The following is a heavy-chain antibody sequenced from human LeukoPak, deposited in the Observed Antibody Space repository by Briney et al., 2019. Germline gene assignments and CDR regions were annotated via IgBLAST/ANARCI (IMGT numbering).Heavy chain of an antibody. V-gene: IGHV3-7*01. D-gene: IGHD3-10*01. CDR3: ARSRPGTYYYD. CDR1: GFTPIGYW. J-gene: IGHJ4*02. CDR2: INQDGSET. Sequence: GGSLRLSCALSGFTPIGYWMTWVRQAPGKALEWVANINQDGSETFYVDSVKGRFTISRDNTKKSLFLQMNSLRAEDTAVYYCARSRPGTYYYDWGQGTLVTVSS.